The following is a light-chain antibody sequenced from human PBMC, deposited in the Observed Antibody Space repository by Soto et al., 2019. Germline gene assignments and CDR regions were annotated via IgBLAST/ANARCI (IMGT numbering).Light chain of an antibody. J-gene: IGKJ4*01. CDR1: QSVSSY. CDR2: DAY. V-gene: IGKV3-11*01. Sequence: EIMLTQSLATLCLSPGERGTLXNRASQSVSSYLAWYQQKPGQAPRLLIYDAYNRATGIPARFSGSGSGTDFALTISSLEPEDVAVYYCQQRSNWPPQVTFGGGTKV. CDR3: QQRSNWPPQVT.